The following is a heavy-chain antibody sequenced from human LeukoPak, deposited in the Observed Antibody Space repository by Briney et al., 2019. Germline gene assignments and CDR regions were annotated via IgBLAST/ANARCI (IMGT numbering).Heavy chain of an antibody. D-gene: IGHD3-16*01. V-gene: IGHV4-61*08. Sequence: SETLSLTCTVSGGSISSGGYYWSWIRQHPGKGLEWIGYIYYSGSTNYNPSLKSRVTISVDTSKNQFSLKLSSVTAADTAVYYCARLGGVPPKNWFDPWGQGTLVTVSS. CDR3: ARLGGVPPKNWFDP. CDR1: GGSISSGGYY. J-gene: IGHJ5*02. CDR2: IYYSGST.